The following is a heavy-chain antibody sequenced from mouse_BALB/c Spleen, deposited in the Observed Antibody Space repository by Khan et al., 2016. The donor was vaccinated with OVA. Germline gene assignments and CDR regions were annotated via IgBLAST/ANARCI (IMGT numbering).Heavy chain of an antibody. V-gene: IGHV9-3-1*01. CDR3: ARGAFYYCRGKNPWFAY. Sequence: QIQLVQSGPELKKPGETVKISCKASGYIFTNYGMNWVKQAPGQGLKWMGWINTYTGEPTYADDFRGRFAFSLETSASTAYLQTNNLKNEDTATYCCARGAFYYCRGKNPWFAYWGQGTLVTVSA. CDR2: INTYTGEP. D-gene: IGHD1-1*01. CDR1: GYIFTNYG. J-gene: IGHJ3*01.